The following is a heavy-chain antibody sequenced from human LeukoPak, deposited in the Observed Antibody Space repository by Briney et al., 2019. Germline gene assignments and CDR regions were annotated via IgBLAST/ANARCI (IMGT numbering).Heavy chain of an antibody. CDR2: IYTSGST. Sequence: PSQTLSLTCTVSGGSISSGSYYWSWIRQPAGKGLEWIGRIYTSGSTNYNPSLKSRVTISVDTSKNQFSLKLSSVTAADTAVYYCARQYYYDSRGYLGPFDYWGQGTLVTVSS. CDR1: GGSISSGSYY. V-gene: IGHV4-61*02. J-gene: IGHJ4*02. D-gene: IGHD3-22*01. CDR3: ARQYYYDSRGYLGPFDY.